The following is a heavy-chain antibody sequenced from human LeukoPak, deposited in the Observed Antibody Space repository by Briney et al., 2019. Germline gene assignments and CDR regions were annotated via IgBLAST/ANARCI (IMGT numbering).Heavy chain of an antibody. D-gene: IGHD3-22*01. CDR1: GYTFTDFG. V-gene: IGHV1-18*01. CDR2: FTTYNGNT. Sequence: GASVTVSFKPSGYTFTDFGINWVRQAPGQGLEWMGRFTTYNGNTNYTQKFQGRVTMTTDTSTTTAYLEVTSLRSDDTAVYYCARDSSGFYYVHWGQGTLVTVSS. CDR3: ARDSSGFYYVH. J-gene: IGHJ4*02.